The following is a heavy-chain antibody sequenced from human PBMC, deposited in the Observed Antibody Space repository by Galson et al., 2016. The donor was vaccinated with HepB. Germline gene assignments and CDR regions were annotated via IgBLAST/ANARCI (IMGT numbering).Heavy chain of an antibody. Sequence: SLRLSCAAPGFSFSTFAMSWVRQAPGKGPEWISGITGTGGGTYYADSVKGRFTISRDTSKNTLFLQLSSLRVEDTAVYYCAKDHTGSTVGWSDGMDVWGQGTRVTVSS. V-gene: IGHV3-23*01. J-gene: IGHJ6*02. D-gene: IGHD1-7*01. CDR3: AKDHTGSTVGWSDGMDV. CDR1: GFSFSTFA. CDR2: ITGTGGGT.